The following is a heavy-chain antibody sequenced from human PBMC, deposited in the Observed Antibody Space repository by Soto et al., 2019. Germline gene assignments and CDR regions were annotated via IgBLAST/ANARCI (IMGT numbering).Heavy chain of an antibody. J-gene: IGHJ4*02. CDR2: IYYSGST. CDR1: GGSISSYS. D-gene: IGHD6-19*01. CDR3: ARVRVAEAGVDY. Sequence: SETLSLTCTVFGGSISSYSWTWIRQPPGKELEWIGYIYYSGSTYYNPSLKSRVAISVDTSNNQFSLKLSSVTAADTAVYYCARVRVAEAGVDYWGQGTLVTVSS. V-gene: IGHV4-59*01.